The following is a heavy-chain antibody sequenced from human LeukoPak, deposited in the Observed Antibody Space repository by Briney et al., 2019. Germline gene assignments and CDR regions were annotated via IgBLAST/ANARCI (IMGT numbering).Heavy chain of an antibody. V-gene: IGHV1-2*02. CDR2: INPNSGGT. Sequence: ASVKVSCKASGYTFTCYYMHWVRQAPGQGLEWMGWINPNSGGTNYAQKFQGRVTMTRDTSISTAYMELSRLRSDDTAVYYCARKYSGYGLFDYWGQGTLVTVSS. CDR3: ARKYSGYGLFDY. J-gene: IGHJ4*02. CDR1: GYTFTCYY. D-gene: IGHD5-12*01.